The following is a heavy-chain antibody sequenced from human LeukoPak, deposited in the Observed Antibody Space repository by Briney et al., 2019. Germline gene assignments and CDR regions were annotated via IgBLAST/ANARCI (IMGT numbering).Heavy chain of an antibody. CDR1: GFTFSEAL. Sequence: GGSLRLSCAASGFTFSEALMTWVRQAPGKGLDWVSVISSGGSTYYSDSVKGRFTISRDNSKNTLYLQMNTLRAEDTAVYYCARGLYSSGWYFDYWGQGTLVTVSS. D-gene: IGHD6-19*01. J-gene: IGHJ4*02. CDR2: ISSGGST. CDR3: ARGLYSSGWYFDY. V-gene: IGHV3-66*01.